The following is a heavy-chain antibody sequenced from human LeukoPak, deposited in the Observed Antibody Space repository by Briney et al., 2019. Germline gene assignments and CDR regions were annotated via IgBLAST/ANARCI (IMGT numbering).Heavy chain of an antibody. CDR1: GYTFTDYY. D-gene: IGHD1-26*01. V-gene: IGHV1-69-2*01. CDR3: ATEGPPAPSAAPWELLRSINSRAFDY. Sequence: GATVKISCKASGYTFTDYYMHWVQQAPGKGLEWMGRVDPEDGETIYAEKFQGRVTITADTSTDTAYMELSSLRSEDTAVYYCATEGPPAPSAAPWELLRSINSRAFDYWGQGTLVTVSS. CDR2: VDPEDGET. J-gene: IGHJ4*02.